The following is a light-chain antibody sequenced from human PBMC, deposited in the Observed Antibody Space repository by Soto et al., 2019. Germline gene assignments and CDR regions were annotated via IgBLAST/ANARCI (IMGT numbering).Light chain of an antibody. CDR1: LNVNSY. CDR2: DAS. V-gene: IGKV3-11*01. Sequence: VLTQSPATLSLSPGERATLSCRASLNVNSYLAWYQQKPGQAPRLLIYDASNRATGVPTRFSGSGSGTDFTLTISSLEPEDFAVYYCQQRNKWPPVTFGGGTKVDIK. J-gene: IGKJ4*01. CDR3: QQRNKWPPVT.